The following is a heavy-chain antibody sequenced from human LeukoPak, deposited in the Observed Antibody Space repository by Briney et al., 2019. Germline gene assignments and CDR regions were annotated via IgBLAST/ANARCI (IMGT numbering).Heavy chain of an antibody. CDR2: IYTNGNT. Sequence: SETLSLTCTVSGGSISSTGYCWSWIRQPAGKGLEWIGHIYTNGNTNYNPSLKSRVTISVDTSKNQFSLKLSSVTAADTADYYCARLLPRTGTTAYYFHNDMDVWGKGTTVTISS. J-gene: IGHJ6*03. CDR1: GGSISSTGYC. D-gene: IGHD1-1*01. CDR3: ARLLPRTGTTAYYFHNDMDV. V-gene: IGHV4-61*09.